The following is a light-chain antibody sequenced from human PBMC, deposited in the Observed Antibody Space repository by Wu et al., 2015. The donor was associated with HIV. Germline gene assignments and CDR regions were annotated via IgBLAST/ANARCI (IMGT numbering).Light chain of an antibody. Sequence: DIQLTQSPSFLSASIGNRVTITCRASQGIGNYLAWYQQKPGKVPKLLIYAASILQSGVPSRFSGSGSGTKFTLTINSLQPDDFATYYCQRLYDYPLWTFGQGPSLNSN. CDR1: QGIGNY. J-gene: IGKJ2*02. V-gene: IGKV1-9*01. CDR2: AAS. CDR3: QRLYDYPLWT.